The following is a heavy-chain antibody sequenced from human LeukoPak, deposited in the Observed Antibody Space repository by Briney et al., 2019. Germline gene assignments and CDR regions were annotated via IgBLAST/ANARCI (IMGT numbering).Heavy chain of an antibody. Sequence: GGSLRLSCAASGFSFSSYSMNWVRQAPGKGLEWVSSISSGGRYVYYADSVKGRFTISRDNAKNTLYLQMNSLRAEDTAVYYCARHLNYYFDYWGQGTLVTVSS. V-gene: IGHV3-21*01. CDR1: GFSFSSYS. D-gene: IGHD3-10*01. CDR2: ISSGGRYV. J-gene: IGHJ4*02. CDR3: ARHLNYYFDY.